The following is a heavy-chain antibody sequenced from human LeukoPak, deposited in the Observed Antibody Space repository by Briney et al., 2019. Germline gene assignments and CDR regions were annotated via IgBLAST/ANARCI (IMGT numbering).Heavy chain of an antibody. J-gene: IGHJ6*03. CDR2: IYHSGST. Sequence: SETLSLTCTVSGYSISSGYYWGWIRQPPGKGLEWIGSIYHSGSTYYNPSLKSRVTISVDTSKNQFSLKLSSVTAADTAVYYCARAWVKGGYYYYYYMDVWGKGTTVTVSS. V-gene: IGHV4-38-2*02. CDR3: ARAWVKGGYYYYYYMDV. CDR1: GYSISSGYY. D-gene: IGHD3-16*01.